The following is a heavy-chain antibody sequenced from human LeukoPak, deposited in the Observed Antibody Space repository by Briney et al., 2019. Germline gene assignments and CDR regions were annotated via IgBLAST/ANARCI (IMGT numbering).Heavy chain of an antibody. CDR1: GGSFTIYA. V-gene: IGHV1-69*13. CDR3: ARGYLSIVGSAFDI. CDR2: IIPIFGAA. J-gene: IGHJ3*02. Sequence: GAPVTVSFTASGGSFTIYAISWVRQAPGQGLEWMGGIIPIFGAANYAQKFQGRVTVIADESTSTAYMELSSLRSEDTAVYYCARGYLSIVGSAFDIWGQGTMVTVSS. D-gene: IGHD2-21*01.